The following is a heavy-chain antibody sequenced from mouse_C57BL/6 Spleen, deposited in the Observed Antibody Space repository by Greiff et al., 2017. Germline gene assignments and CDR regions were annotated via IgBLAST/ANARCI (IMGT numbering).Heavy chain of an antibody. CDR1: GYAFSSYW. Sequence: QVHVKQSGAELVKPGASVKISCKASGYAFSSYWMNWVKQRPGKGLEWIGQIYPGDGDTNYNGKFKGKATLTADKSSSTAYMQLSSLTSEDSAVYFCAREDYGANYFDYWGQGTTLTVSS. V-gene: IGHV1-80*01. CDR2: IYPGDGDT. D-gene: IGHD1-1*01. J-gene: IGHJ2*01. CDR3: AREDYGANYFDY.